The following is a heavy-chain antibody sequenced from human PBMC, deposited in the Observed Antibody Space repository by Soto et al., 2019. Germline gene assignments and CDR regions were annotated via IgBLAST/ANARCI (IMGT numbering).Heavy chain of an antibody. CDR2: IYYSGTT. CDR3: ARRYGYYFDY. CDR1: GASMSNYF. D-gene: IGHD4-17*01. V-gene: IGHV4-59*08. J-gene: IGHJ4*02. Sequence: SETLSLTCTVSGASMSNYFWEWIRQSPGKGLEWIAYIYYSGTTYYNPSLKSRVTMSVDTSKNQFSLKLSSVTAADTAVYYCARRYGYYFDYGGQGTLVTVSS.